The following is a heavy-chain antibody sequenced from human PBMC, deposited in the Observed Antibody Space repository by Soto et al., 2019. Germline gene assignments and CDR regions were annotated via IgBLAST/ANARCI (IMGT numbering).Heavy chain of an antibody. V-gene: IGHV3-9*01. Sequence: GGSLRLSCAASGFTVDDYAMHWVRQAPGKGLEWVSGISWNSETIDYADSVKGRFTISRDNAKSSLFLQMNSLRPDDTALYYCSKDMKWGGMTTIHYFDSWGQGTLVTVSS. J-gene: IGHJ4*02. CDR3: SKDMKWGGMTTIHYFDS. CDR2: ISWNSETI. D-gene: IGHD4-17*01. CDR1: GFTVDDYA.